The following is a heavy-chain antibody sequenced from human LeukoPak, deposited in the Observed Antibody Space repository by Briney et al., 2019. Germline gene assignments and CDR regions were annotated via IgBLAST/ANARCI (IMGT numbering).Heavy chain of an antibody. CDR1: GYSFTSYW. Sequence: GESLKISCKGSGYSFTSYWIGWVRQMPGKGLEWMGIIYPGDSDTRYSPSFQGQVTISADKSISTAYLQWSSLKASDTAMYYCARLYYYDSSGYYVNWFDPWGQGTLVTVSS. CDR3: ARLYYYDSSGYYVNWFDP. D-gene: IGHD3-22*01. V-gene: IGHV5-51*01. J-gene: IGHJ5*02. CDR2: IYPGDSDT.